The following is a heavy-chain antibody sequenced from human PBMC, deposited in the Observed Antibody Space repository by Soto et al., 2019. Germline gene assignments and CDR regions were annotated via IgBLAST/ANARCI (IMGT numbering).Heavy chain of an antibody. Sequence: GGSLRLSCAASGFTVSSNYMSWVRQAPGKGLEWVSVIYSGGSTYYADSVKGRFTISRHNSKNTLYLQMNSLRAEDTAVYYCARVLWFGELNWFDPWGQGTLVTVS. D-gene: IGHD3-10*01. J-gene: IGHJ5*02. CDR1: GFTVSSNY. V-gene: IGHV3-53*04. CDR2: IYSGGST. CDR3: ARVLWFGELNWFDP.